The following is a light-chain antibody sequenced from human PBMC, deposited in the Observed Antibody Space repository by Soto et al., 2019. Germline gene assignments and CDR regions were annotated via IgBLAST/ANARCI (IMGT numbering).Light chain of an antibody. CDR3: SSYTSSSTV. CDR1: SSDVGSYNY. J-gene: IGLJ1*01. CDR2: EVS. V-gene: IGLV2-14*01. Sequence: QSVLTQPASVSGSPGQSITISCTGTSSDVGSYNYVSWYQQHPGKAPKLMIYEVSTRPSGVSSRFSGFKSGNTASLTISGLQAEDEADYYCSSYTSSSTVFGTGTKVTV.